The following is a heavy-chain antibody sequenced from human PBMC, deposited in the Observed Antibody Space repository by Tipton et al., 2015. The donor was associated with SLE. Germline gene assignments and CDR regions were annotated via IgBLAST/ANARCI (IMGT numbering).Heavy chain of an antibody. V-gene: IGHV3-7*01. CDR3: ARHSYYKFDY. Sequence: SLRLSCEVSRVTLSSYGMHWVRQAPGKGLEWVANINQDGSEKFYVDSVEGRFSISRDNAKNSVILQMNSLRADDTAVYYCARHSYYKFDYWGQGTLVTVSS. CDR1: RVTLSSYG. CDR2: INQDGSEK. J-gene: IGHJ4*02. D-gene: IGHD1-26*01.